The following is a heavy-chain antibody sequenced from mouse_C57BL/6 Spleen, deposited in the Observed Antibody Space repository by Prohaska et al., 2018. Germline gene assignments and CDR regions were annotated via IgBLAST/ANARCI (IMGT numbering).Heavy chain of an antibody. J-gene: IGHJ4*01. D-gene: IGHD4-1*01. CDR2: IDPSDSYT. Sequence: QVQLQQPGAELVKPGASVKLSCKASGYTFTSYWMQWVKQRPGQGLEWIGEIDPSDSYTNYNQKFKGKATLTVDTSSSTAYMQLSSLTSEDSAVYYCALTGTDYAMDYWGQGTSVTVSS. V-gene: IGHV1-50*01. CDR3: ALTGTDYAMDY. CDR1: GYTFTSYW.